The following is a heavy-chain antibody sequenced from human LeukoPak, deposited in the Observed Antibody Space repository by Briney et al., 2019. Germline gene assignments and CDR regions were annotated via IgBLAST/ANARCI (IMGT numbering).Heavy chain of an antibody. CDR3: ARDREGDY. J-gene: IGHJ4*02. CDR2: IYYSGST. V-gene: IGHV4-59*12. Sequence: SETLSLTCTVSGGSISSYYWSWIRQPPGKGLEWIGYIYYSGSTNYNPSLKSRVTISVDTSKNQFSLKLSSVTAADTAVYYCARDREGDYWGQGTLVTVSS. CDR1: GGSISSYY.